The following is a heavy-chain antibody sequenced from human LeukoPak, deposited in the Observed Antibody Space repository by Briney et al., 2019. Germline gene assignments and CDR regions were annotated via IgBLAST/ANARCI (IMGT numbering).Heavy chain of an antibody. CDR3: ARPDTWITEDFDP. Sequence: SETLSLTCVVSGYSISDGYYWAWIRQSPRRGLEWIGSIYNSGDSYYNPSLKTRVTISVDTSKNQFSLKVRSVTAADTAIYYCARPDTWITEDFDPWGPGTLVTVSS. CDR2: IYNSGDS. J-gene: IGHJ5*02. V-gene: IGHV4-38-2*01. D-gene: IGHD3-10*01. CDR1: GYSISDGYY.